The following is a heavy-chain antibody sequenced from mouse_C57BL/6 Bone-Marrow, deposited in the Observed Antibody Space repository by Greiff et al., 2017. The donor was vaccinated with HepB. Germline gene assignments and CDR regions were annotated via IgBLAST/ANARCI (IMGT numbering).Heavy chain of an antibody. J-gene: IGHJ2*01. CDR3: ARSGYYYDYDVLYYDY. V-gene: IGHV1-81*01. CDR1: GYTFTSYG. CDR2: IYPRSGNT. D-gene: IGHD2-4*01. Sequence: VQLQQSGAELARPGASVKLSCKASGYTFTSYGISWVKQSTGQGLEWIGEIYPRSGNTYYNEKFKGKATLTADKSSSTAYMELSSLTSEVSAVYFCARSGYYYDYDVLYYDYWGQGTTLTVSS.